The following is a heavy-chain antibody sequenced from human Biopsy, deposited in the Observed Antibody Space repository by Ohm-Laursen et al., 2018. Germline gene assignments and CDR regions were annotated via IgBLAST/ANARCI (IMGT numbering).Heavy chain of an antibody. V-gene: IGHV3-53*01. Sequence: SLRLSCTAPGITVSGNYMTWVRQAPGKGLEWVSVIYLGGTTYYADSVKGRFTISRDNSKNTLYLQMNNLSAEDTAVYYCARSTYYYESSGTRRGLDIWGQGTMVTVSS. CDR2: IYLGGTT. CDR3: ARSTYYYESSGTRRGLDI. D-gene: IGHD3-22*01. CDR1: GITVSGNY. J-gene: IGHJ3*02.